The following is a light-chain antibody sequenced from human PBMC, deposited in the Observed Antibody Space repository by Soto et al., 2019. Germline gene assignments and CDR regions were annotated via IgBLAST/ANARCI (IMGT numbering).Light chain of an antibody. J-gene: IGKJ3*01. Sequence: EILMTQSPVTLSVSPGERATLSCRASQSVSSNLAWYQQKPGQAPSLLIYGAFTRATGIPARFSGSGSGTGFTLTITSLQSEDFAVYYCQHYNNWPFTFGPGTKVDIK. CDR1: QSVSSN. V-gene: IGKV3-15*01. CDR3: QHYNNWPFT. CDR2: GAF.